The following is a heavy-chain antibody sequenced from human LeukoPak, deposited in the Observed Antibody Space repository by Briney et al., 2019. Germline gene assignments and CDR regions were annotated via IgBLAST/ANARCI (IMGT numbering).Heavy chain of an antibody. V-gene: IGHV3-53*01. D-gene: IGHD4-17*01. CDR3: AIEAYGDYYALAY. J-gene: IGHJ4*02. CDR1: GFTISTSN. CDR2: IYSGGST. Sequence: PAGSLSLSCTASGFTISTSNMGWVRQRPPQGLELVSVIYSGGSTYNSDHAKGRFTISRANSKNMQYLQMNSLRAEDTAIYCCAIEAYGDYYALAYLGQGTLVTVSS.